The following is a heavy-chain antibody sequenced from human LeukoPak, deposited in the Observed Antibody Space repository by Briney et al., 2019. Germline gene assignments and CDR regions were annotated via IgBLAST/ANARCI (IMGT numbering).Heavy chain of an antibody. Sequence: VASVKVSCKASGYTFTSYGISWVRQAPGQGREWMGWISAYNGNTNYAQKLQGRVTMTTETSTSTAYMELRSLRSDDTAVYYCARDPAAMAYFDYWGQGTLVTVSS. J-gene: IGHJ4*02. CDR2: ISAYNGNT. V-gene: IGHV1-18*01. D-gene: IGHD5-18*01. CDR3: ARDPAAMAYFDY. CDR1: GYTFTSYG.